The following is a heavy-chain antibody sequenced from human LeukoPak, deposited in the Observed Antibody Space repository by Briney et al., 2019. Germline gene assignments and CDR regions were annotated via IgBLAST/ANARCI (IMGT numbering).Heavy chain of an antibody. D-gene: IGHD3-10*01. CDR2: ISSSSHHI. J-gene: IGHJ4*02. V-gene: IGHV3-20*04. Sequence: PGGTLRLSCAASGFTFDDHGMSGVRQPPGKGLEWVSCISSSSHHIYSADSVKGRFTITRDNAKNSLYLQMNSLRAEDTALYYCVRGCFGELLFDHWGQGTLVTVPS. CDR1: GFTFDDHG. CDR3: VRGCFGELLFDH.